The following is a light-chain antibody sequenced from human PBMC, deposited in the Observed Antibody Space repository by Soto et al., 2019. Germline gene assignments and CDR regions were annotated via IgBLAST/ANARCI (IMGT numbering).Light chain of an antibody. CDR2: DAS. J-gene: IGKJ5*01. Sequence: DIQMTQSPSTLSASVGDRVTITCRASQSISSWLAWYQQKPGKAPKVLIYDASSLESGVPSRFSGSGSGTEFTLTISSLQPDDFATYYCQQYSSYSITFGQGTRLEIK. CDR1: QSISSW. V-gene: IGKV1-5*01. CDR3: QQYSSYSIT.